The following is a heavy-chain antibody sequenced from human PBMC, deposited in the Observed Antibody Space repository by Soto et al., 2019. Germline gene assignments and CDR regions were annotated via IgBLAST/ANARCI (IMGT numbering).Heavy chain of an antibody. CDR3: ARVVHLERPYFFDY. J-gene: IGHJ4*02. CDR1: GGSIITHY. Sequence: QVQLQESGPGLVRPSETLSLTCTVTGGSIITHYWSWIRQPPGKELEWIRYIYYSGKTKDSPSFQIRHTLSTDTSKKQFSMNLRSATAADTSIYYCARVVHLERPYFFDYWGQGIVVTVS. CDR2: IYYSGKT. V-gene: IGHV4-59*11. D-gene: IGHD1-1*01.